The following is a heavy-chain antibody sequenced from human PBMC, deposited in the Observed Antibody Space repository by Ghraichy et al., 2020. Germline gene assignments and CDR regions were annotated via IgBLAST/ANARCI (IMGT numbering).Heavy chain of an antibody. CDR3: ARGGAGGVAGAFDI. Sequence: SETLSLTCTVSGGSISSGSYYWSWIRQHPGKGLEWIGYIYYSGSPYYNPSLKSRVTISVDTSKNQFSLKLSSVTAADTAMFYCARGGAGGVAGAFDIWGQGTMVTVSS. V-gene: IGHV4-31*03. CDR2: IYYSGSP. D-gene: IGHD2-21*01. CDR1: GGSISSGSYY. J-gene: IGHJ3*02.